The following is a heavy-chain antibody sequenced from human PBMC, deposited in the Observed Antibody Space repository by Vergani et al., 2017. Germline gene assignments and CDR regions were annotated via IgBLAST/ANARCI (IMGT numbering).Heavy chain of an antibody. V-gene: IGHV3-15*07. CDR1: GFSFRNAW. Sequence: EVQLVESGGGIVKPGGSLRLSCVSSGFSFRNAWMNWVRLTPGKGLEWVGLIKSTFYRGTTDYAAAVKGRFTISRDDSKNTLFLQMNGLKTEDIGVYYCTTDPRYCGDGSCYWLRDHHYYGMDVWGQGTTVTVSS. CDR2: IKSTFYRGTT. J-gene: IGHJ6*02. CDR3: TTDPRYCGDGSCYWLRDHHYYGMDV. D-gene: IGHD2-21*01.